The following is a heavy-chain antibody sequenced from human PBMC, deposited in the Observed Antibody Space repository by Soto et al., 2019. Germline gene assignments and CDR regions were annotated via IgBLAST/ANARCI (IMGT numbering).Heavy chain of an antibody. CDR2: VFYSGSD. Sequence: QVQLQESGPGLVKPSETLSLTCTVSGGSVSSGNHYWSWIRQPPGKELEFIAYVFYSGSDNYNPALERRVTTSLGTCKNQYSLNLRSVTAADSGVYSCARGRGYGYAIDRWGQGTLVTVSS. D-gene: IGHD5-18*01. CDR3: ARGRGYGYAIDR. CDR1: GGSVSSGNHY. J-gene: IGHJ5*02. V-gene: IGHV4-61*01.